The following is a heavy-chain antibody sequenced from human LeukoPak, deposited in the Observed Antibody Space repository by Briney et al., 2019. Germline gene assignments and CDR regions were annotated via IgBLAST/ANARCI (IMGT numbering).Heavy chain of an antibody. CDR1: GFTFWNYG. CDR3: IGLTASLLRTSGLDP. Sequence: GGSLRLSCSASGFTFWNYGMDWVRQAPGKGLEYVSGISSNGRSTSYADSVKGRFTISRDNSKNMLYLQMSSLRPEDTAIYYCIGLTASLLRTSGLDPWGQGTLVTVSS. D-gene: IGHD2-21*02. CDR2: ISSNGRST. J-gene: IGHJ5*02. V-gene: IGHV3-64D*06.